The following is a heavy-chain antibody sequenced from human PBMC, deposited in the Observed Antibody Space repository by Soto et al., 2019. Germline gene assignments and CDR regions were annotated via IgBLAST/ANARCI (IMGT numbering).Heavy chain of an antibody. CDR2: SYHSGST. Sequence: QLQLQESGSGLVKPSQTLSLTCAVSGGSISSGGYSWSWIRQPPGKGLEWIGYSYHSGSTYYNPALKSRVTISVDRYKNQFSLKLSSVTAADTAVYYCARGGYDILTGYGYFDYWGQGTLVTVSS. D-gene: IGHD3-9*01. CDR3: ARGGYDILTGYGYFDY. V-gene: IGHV4-30-2*01. CDR1: GGSISSGGYS. J-gene: IGHJ4*02.